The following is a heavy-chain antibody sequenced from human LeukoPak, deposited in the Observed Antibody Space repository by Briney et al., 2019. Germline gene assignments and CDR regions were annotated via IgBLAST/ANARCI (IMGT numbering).Heavy chain of an antibody. J-gene: IGHJ4*02. D-gene: IGHD7-27*01. V-gene: IGHV4-38-2*01. CDR2: IWHSGTT. CDR1: GYSISSGYY. CDR3: ARLWGSGYYFDS. Sequence: SETLSLTCVVSGYSISSGYYWGWIRQPPGKGLEWIGSIWHSGTTYYNPSLKSRVTISVDTSNNQFSLKLSTVTAADTAVFYCARLWGSGYYFDSWGQGTLVTVSS.